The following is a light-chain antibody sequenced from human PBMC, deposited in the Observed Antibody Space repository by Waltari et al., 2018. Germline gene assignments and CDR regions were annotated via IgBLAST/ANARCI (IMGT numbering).Light chain of an antibody. CDR1: PSDSSN. V-gene: IGKV3-15*01. Sequence: EIVMTQSPATLSVSPGATATLSRSANPSDSSNLAWYHQRPGQAPRLLIYGASTMANSATARVSGRESAREFTLTCSSLKCEDSAVYCCEQYNNWPPWKIDHGTKVEIK. CDR3: EQYNNWPPWK. CDR2: GAS. J-gene: IGKJ1*01.